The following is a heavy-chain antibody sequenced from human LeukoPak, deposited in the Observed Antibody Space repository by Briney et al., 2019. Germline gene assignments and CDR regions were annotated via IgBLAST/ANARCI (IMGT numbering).Heavy chain of an antibody. J-gene: IGHJ3*02. Sequence: SETLSLTCAVSGGSISSSNWWRWVSQPPGKGLEWIGEIYHSGSTNYNPPLKSRVTISVDKSKNQFSLKLSSVTAADTAVYYCARERYGSGRDAFDIWGQGTMVTVSS. D-gene: IGHD3-10*01. CDR3: ARERYGSGRDAFDI. CDR2: IYHSGST. V-gene: IGHV4-4*02. CDR1: GGSISSSNW.